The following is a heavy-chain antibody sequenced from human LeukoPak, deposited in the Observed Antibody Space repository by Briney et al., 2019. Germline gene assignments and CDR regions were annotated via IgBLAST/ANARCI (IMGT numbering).Heavy chain of an antibody. D-gene: IGHD5-24*01. V-gene: IGHV3-33*01. Sequence: GGSLRLSCAASGFTFSSYGMHWVRQAPGKGLEWVAVIWYDGSNKYYADSVKGRFTISRDNSKNTLYLQMNSLRAEDTAVYYCARVMDGDGFSPDCWGQGTLVTVSS. CDR3: ARVMDGDGFSPDC. CDR1: GFTFSSYG. CDR2: IWYDGSNK. J-gene: IGHJ4*02.